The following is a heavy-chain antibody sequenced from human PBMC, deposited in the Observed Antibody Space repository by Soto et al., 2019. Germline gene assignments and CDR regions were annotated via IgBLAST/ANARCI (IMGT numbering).Heavy chain of an antibody. D-gene: IGHD2-2*02. CDR1: GGSISSYY. Sequence: SETLSLTCTVSGGSISSYYGGWFRQPPGKGLECIGYIYYSGSITFHPSLKSRVTISVDTSKNHFSLNLTSVTASDTALYYCARNALYLHLDYWGQGALVTVSS. CDR2: IYYSGSI. J-gene: IGHJ4*02. V-gene: IGHV4-59*08. CDR3: ARNALYLHLDY.